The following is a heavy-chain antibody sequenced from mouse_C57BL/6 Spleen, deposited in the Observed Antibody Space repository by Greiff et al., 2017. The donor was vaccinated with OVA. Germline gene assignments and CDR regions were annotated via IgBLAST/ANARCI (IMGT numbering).Heavy chain of an antibody. V-gene: IGHV2-2*01. J-gene: IGHJ1*03. Sequence: QVQLKQSGPGLVQPSQSLSITCTVSGFSLTSYGVHWVRQSPGKGLEWLGVIWRGGSTDYNAAFIPSLSISKDNSKSQVFFKMNSLQADDTAIYYCARSGLRSWYFDVWGTGTTVTVSS. D-gene: IGHD1-1*01. CDR1: GFSLTSYG. CDR2: IWRGGST. CDR3: ARSGLRSWYFDV.